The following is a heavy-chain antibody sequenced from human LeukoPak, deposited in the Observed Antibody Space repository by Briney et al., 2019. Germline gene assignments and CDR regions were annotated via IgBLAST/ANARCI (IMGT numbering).Heavy chain of an antibody. J-gene: IGHJ4*02. CDR2: ITSGGVNT. CDR1: GFTFNGYG. CDR3: AKQDGRGTYQFYFDF. V-gene: IGHV3-23*01. D-gene: IGHD1-26*01. Sequence: GGSLRLSCAASGFTFNGYGMSWVRQAPGKGLEWVSTITSGGVNTYYADSVKGRFTISRDNSKNTLHLQMTSLRAEDTAVYYCAKQDGRGTYQFYFDFWGQGTLVTVSS.